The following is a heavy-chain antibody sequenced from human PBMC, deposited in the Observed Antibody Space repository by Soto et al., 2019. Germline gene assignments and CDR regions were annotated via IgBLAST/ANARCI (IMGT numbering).Heavy chain of an antibody. D-gene: IGHD3-22*01. V-gene: IGHV1-69*06. CDR3: VREGSHHSGNSVPWFDP. J-gene: IGHJ5*02. Sequence: QVQLVQSGAEVKMPGSSVNVSCKTSGGVFSTYVITWVRQAPGQGLEWMGQIVPIFGTVKYAQKFQGRVTLTADKGTRTAYMELSGLRFEDTAVYYCVREGSHHSGNSVPWFDPWRQGSLVSVSS. CDR1: GGVFSTYV. CDR2: IVPIFGTV.